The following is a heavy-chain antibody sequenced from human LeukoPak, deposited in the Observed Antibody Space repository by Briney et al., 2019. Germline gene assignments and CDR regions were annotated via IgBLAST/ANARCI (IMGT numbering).Heavy chain of an antibody. V-gene: IGHV1-69*06. D-gene: IGHD2-2*01. Sequence: SVKVSCKASGGTFSSYAISWVRQAPGQGLEWMGGIIPIFGTANYAQKFQGRVTITADKSASTAYMELSSLRSEDTAVYYCARATHQLTTGLGAFDIWGQGTMVTVSS. J-gene: IGHJ3*02. CDR2: IIPIFGTA. CDR3: ARATHQLTTGLGAFDI. CDR1: GGTFSSYA.